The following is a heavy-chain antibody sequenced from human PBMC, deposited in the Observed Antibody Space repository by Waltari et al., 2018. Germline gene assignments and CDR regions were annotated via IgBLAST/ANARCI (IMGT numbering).Heavy chain of an antibody. CDR2: IYYSGST. CDR1: GGSISSGDYY. J-gene: IGHJ3*02. V-gene: IGHV4-30-4*08. Sequence: QVQLQESGPGLVKPSQTLSLTCTVSGGSISSGDYYWSCIRQPPGKGLELIGYIYYSGSTYYNPALKSRVTISVDTSKNQFSLKLSSVTAADTAVYYCARDRSMVRGSGAFDIWGQGTMVTVSS. D-gene: IGHD3-10*01. CDR3: ARDRSMVRGSGAFDI.